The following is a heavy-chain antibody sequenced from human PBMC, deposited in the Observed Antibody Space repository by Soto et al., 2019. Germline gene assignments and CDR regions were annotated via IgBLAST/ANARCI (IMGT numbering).Heavy chain of an antibody. CDR3: AKEGYCSGGSCYPGGWFDP. J-gene: IGHJ5*02. V-gene: IGHV3-23*01. D-gene: IGHD2-15*01. Sequence: GGSLRLSCAASGFTFSSYAMSWVRQAPGKGLEWVSAISGSGGSTYYADSVKGRFTISRDNSKNTLYLQMNSLRAEDTAVYYCAKEGYCSGGSCYPGGWFDPWGQGTLVTVSS. CDR1: GFTFSSYA. CDR2: ISGSGGST.